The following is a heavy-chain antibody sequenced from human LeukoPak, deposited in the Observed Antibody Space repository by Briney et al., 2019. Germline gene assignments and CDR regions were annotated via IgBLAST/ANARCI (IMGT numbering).Heavy chain of an antibody. CDR1: GYTLTELS. CDR3: ATMRLAKDYGDYDAFDI. J-gene: IGHJ3*02. Sequence: GASVNVSCKVSGYTLTELSMHWVRQAPGKGLEWMGGFDPEDGETIYAQKFQGRVTMTEDTSTDTAYMELSSLRSEDTAVYYCATMRLAKDYGDYDAFDIWGQGTMVTVSS. D-gene: IGHD4-17*01. CDR2: FDPEDGET. V-gene: IGHV1-24*01.